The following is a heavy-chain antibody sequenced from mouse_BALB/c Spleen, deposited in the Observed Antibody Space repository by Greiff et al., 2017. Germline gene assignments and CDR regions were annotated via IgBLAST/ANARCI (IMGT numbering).Heavy chain of an antibody. CDR3: ARGGTAYFDY. V-gene: IGHV5-4*02. J-gene: IGHJ2*01. D-gene: IGHD4-1*01. CDR1: GFTFSDYY. Sequence: EVHLVESGGGLVKPGGSLKLSCAASGFTFSDYYMYWVRQTPEKRLEWVATISDGGSYTYYPDSVKGRFTISRDNAKNNLYLQMSSLKSEDTAMYYCARGGTAYFDYWGQGTTLTVSS. CDR2: ISDGGSYT.